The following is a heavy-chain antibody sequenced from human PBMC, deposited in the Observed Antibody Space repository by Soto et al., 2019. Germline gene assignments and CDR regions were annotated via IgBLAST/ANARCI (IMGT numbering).Heavy chain of an antibody. CDR3: ARCTVETIVTSGWCHYLDP. J-gene: IGHJ5*02. CDR1: GFTFSSSA. V-gene: IGHV3-23*01. CDR2: VSGSGGTT. D-gene: IGHD6-19*01. Sequence: EVQLLDSGGGLVQPGGSLRLSCAASGFTFSSSAMSWVRQAPGKGLAWVSAVSGSGGTTYYADSVRGRFTFSRDNSKNPLYLQMNSLGAEDTAIYFGARCTVETIVTSGWCHYLDPWGQGTLVTVSS.